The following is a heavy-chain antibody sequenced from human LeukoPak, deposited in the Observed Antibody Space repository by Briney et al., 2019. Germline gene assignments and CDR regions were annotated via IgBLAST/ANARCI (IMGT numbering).Heavy chain of an antibody. CDR1: GFTFSSYS. Sequence: GGSLRLSCAASGFTFSSYSMNWVRQAPGKGLEWVSSISSGSSYIYYADSVKGRFTISRDNAKNSLYLQMNSLRAEDTAVYYCARDRWERELLEFADYWGQGTLVTVSS. CDR2: ISSGSSYI. CDR3: ARDRWERELLEFADY. J-gene: IGHJ4*02. V-gene: IGHV3-21*01. D-gene: IGHD1-26*01.